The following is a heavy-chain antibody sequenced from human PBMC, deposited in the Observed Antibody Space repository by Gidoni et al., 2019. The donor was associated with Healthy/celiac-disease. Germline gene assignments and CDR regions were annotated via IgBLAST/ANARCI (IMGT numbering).Heavy chain of an antibody. J-gene: IGHJ6*02. CDR2: IDWDDDK. V-gene: IGHV2-70*01. D-gene: IGHD3-22*01. Sequence: QVTLRESGPALVKPTQTLTLTCTFSGSSLSTSAMCVIWIRQPPGKALEWLALIDWDDDKYYSTSLKTRLTIARDTSKNQVVLTMTNMDPVDTATYYCARMKGGYYDGSGYYKPSYGMDVWGQGTTVTVSS. CDR1: GSSLSTSAMC. CDR3: ARMKGGYYDGSGYYKPSYGMDV.